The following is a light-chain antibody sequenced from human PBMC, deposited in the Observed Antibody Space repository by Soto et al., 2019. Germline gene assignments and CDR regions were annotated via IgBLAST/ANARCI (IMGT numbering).Light chain of an antibody. J-gene: IGLJ3*02. CDR3: GSYGGSHKLV. Sequence: QSALTQPPSASGSPGQSVSISCTGTSSDVGGYNYVSWYQQHPGKAPKVIIYEVSERPSGVPDRFSGSKSGNTASLTVSGLQAEEEADYYCGSYGGSHKLVFGGGTKLTVL. CDR2: EVS. CDR1: SSDVGGYNY. V-gene: IGLV2-8*01.